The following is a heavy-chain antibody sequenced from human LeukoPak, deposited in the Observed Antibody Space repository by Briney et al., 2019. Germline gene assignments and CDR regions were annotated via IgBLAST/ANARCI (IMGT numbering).Heavy chain of an antibody. V-gene: IGHV3-30*04. D-gene: IGHD1-26*01. J-gene: IGHJ4*02. Sequence: GRSLRLSCAASGFTFSSYAMHWVRQAPGEGLEWVSVISYDGSNKYYADSVKGRFTISRDNSKNTLYLQMNSLRAEDTAVYYCARGMSGSYYYLDYWGQGTLVTVSS. CDR3: ARGMSGSYYYLDY. CDR1: GFTFSSYA. CDR2: ISYDGSNK.